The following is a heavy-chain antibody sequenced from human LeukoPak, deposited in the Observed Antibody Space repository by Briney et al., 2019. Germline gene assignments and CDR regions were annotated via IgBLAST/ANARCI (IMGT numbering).Heavy chain of an antibody. Sequence: GGALRLSCAASGFTFSSYWMHWVRQAPGKGLVWVSRINSDGSSTSYADSVKGRFTISRDNAKNTLYLQMNSLRAEDTAVYYCARANYYGSGRAAFDIWGQGTMVTVSS. CDR3: ARANYYGSGRAAFDI. D-gene: IGHD3-10*01. V-gene: IGHV3-74*01. CDR1: GFTFSSYW. J-gene: IGHJ3*02. CDR2: INSDGSST.